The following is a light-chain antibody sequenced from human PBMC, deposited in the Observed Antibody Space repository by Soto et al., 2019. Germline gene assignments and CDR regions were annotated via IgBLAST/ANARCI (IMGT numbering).Light chain of an antibody. CDR1: QSISSY. Sequence: DIQMTQSPSSLSASVGDRVTITCRASQSISSYLNWYQQKPGKAPNLLIYAASSLQSGVPSKFSGSGSGTDFTLTISSLQPDDFATYYCQQSYSSPFTFGHGTKVDI. J-gene: IGKJ3*01. CDR2: AAS. CDR3: QQSYSSPFT. V-gene: IGKV1-39*01.